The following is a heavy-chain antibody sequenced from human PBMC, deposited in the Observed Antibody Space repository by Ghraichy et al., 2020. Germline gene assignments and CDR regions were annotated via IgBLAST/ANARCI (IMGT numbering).Heavy chain of an antibody. CDR1: GFGFNSYA. D-gene: IGHD3-10*01. CDR2: IIPSGSTT. V-gene: IGHV3-23*01. Sequence: GGSLRLSCAASGFGFNSYAMTWVRQAPGKGLDWVSTIIPSGSTTYYADSVKGRFTISRDNSKNTLSLQMNSLRAEDTAVYYCTKGRDAGYYGSGRFDPWGQGTLVTVSS. CDR3: TKGRDAGYYGSGRFDP. J-gene: IGHJ5*02.